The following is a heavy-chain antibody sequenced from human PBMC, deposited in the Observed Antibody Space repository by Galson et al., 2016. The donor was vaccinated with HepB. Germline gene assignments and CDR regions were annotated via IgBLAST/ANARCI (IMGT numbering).Heavy chain of an antibody. Sequence: SLRLSCAASGFTFSSYSMHWVRQAPGKGLEWVSSISRTTTYIYYADSVKGRFTISRDNAKNSVYLQMNSLRAEDTAVYYCANSLMISTSQGRGSTWGQGTLVTVSS. V-gene: IGHV3-21*01. CDR3: ANSLMISTSQGRGST. J-gene: IGHJ4*02. D-gene: IGHD3/OR15-3a*01. CDR2: ISRTTTYI. CDR1: GFTFSSYS.